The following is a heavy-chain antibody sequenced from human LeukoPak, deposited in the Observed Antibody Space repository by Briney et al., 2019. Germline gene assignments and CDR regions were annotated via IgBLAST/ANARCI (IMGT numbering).Heavy chain of an antibody. Sequence: GGSLRLSCEVSGFTFSRHSMSWVRQAPGKGLEWVANIKEDGSEIYYVDAVKGRFSISRDNAKTSLYLQMNNLSVADTAVYYCVTDQTGRHPYFFDYWGQGTLVTVSS. CDR1: GFTFSRHS. CDR2: IKEDGSEI. J-gene: IGHJ4*02. CDR3: VTDQTGRHPYFFDY. D-gene: IGHD3-10*01. V-gene: IGHV3-7*01.